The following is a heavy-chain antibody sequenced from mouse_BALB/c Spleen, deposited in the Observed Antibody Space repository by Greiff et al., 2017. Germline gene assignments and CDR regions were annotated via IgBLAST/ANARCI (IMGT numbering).Heavy chain of an antibody. CDR3: ARGNGNYVGFAY. CDR2: IWSGGST. J-gene: IGHJ3*01. V-gene: IGHV2-4-1*01. Sequence: VQLQESGPGLVQPSQSLSITCTVSGFSLTSYGVHWVRQSPGKGLEWLGVIWSGGSTDYNAAFISRLSISKDNSKSQVFFKMNSLQADDTAIYYCARGNGNYVGFAYWGQGTLVTVSA. CDR1: GFSLTSYG. D-gene: IGHD2-1*01.